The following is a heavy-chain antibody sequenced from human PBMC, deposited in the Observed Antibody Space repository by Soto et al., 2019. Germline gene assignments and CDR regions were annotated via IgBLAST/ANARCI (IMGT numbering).Heavy chain of an antibody. CDR2: INPSGGST. D-gene: IGHD3-22*01. CDR3: ERAVYYFDSSGSMYYFDY. V-gene: IGHV1-46*01. J-gene: IGHJ4*02. Sequence: SXKVSCKASGYTXTTYQMHLVRQAPGQGLEWMGTINPSGGSTSYAQKLKGRVTLTRDTSTSTFYIELSSLRSEDTAVFYCERAVYYFDSSGSMYYFDYWGQGTLVTVSS. CDR1: GYTXTTYQ.